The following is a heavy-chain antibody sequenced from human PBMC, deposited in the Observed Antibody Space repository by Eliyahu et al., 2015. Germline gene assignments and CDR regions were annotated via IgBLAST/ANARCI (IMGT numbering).Heavy chain of an antibody. J-gene: IGHJ4*02. CDR2: IYYGGST. Sequence: QLQLQESGPGLVKPSETLSLTCTVSGGSIXSSNSYWGXIRQPPGKGLEWIGSIYYGGSTYYNPSLKSRVTISXDTSKNQISLKLSSVTAADTAVYYCARQPPTLVVVAATAVDYWGQGTLVTVSS. CDR1: GGSIXSSNSY. CDR3: ARQPPTLVVVAATAVDY. V-gene: IGHV4-39*01. D-gene: IGHD2-15*01.